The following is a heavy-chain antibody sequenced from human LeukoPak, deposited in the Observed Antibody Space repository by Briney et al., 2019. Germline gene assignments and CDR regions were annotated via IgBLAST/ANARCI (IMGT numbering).Heavy chain of an antibody. V-gene: IGHV4-59*01. CDR1: GGSISSYY. CDR3: ARAGFDSSGYYDY. Sequence: SETLSLTCTVSGGSISSYYWSWTRQPPGKGLEWIGYIYYSGGTNYNPSLKSRVTISVDTSKNQFSLKLSSVTAADTAVYYCARAGFDSSGYYDYWGQGTLVTVSS. CDR2: IYYSGGT. J-gene: IGHJ4*02. D-gene: IGHD3-22*01.